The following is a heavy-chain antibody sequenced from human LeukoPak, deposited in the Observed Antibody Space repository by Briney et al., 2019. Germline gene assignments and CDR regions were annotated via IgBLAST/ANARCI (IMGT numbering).Heavy chain of an antibody. J-gene: IGHJ4*02. CDR1: GGSFSGYY. Sequence: SETLSLTCAVYGGSFSGYYWSWIRQPPGKGLEWIGEINHSGSTNYNPSLKSRVTISVDTSKNQFSLKLSSVTAADTAVYYCARGPGFRRWLQFRLGIFDYWGQGTLVTVSS. D-gene: IGHD5-24*01. CDR3: ARGPGFRRWLQFRLGIFDY. CDR2: INHSGST. V-gene: IGHV4-34*01.